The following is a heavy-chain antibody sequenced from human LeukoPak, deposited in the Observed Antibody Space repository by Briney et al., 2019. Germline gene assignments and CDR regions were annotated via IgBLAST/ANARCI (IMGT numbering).Heavy chain of an antibody. J-gene: IGHJ4*02. Sequence: GGSLRLSCAASGFAFSSYAMSWVRQAPGKGLEWVSVISASGGSAYYADSVKGRFTISRDNSKNTLYLLMNSLRAEDTAVYYCAKGSRGNYDYWGQGTLVTVSS. D-gene: IGHD1-26*01. CDR1: GFAFSSYA. CDR3: AKGSRGNYDY. V-gene: IGHV3-23*01. CDR2: ISASGGSA.